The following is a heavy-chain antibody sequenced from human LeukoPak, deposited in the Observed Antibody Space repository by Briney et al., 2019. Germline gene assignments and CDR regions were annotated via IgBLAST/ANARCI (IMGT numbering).Heavy chain of an antibody. D-gene: IGHD5-18*01. Sequence: VASVKVSCKASGGTFSSYAISWVRQAPGQGLEWMGIINPSGGSTSYAQKFQGRVTMTRDTSTSTAYMELSSLRSEETAVYYCARGADTAPPDYWGQGTLVTVSS. CDR1: GGTFSSYA. J-gene: IGHJ4*02. CDR2: INPSGGST. CDR3: ARGADTAPPDY. V-gene: IGHV1-46*01.